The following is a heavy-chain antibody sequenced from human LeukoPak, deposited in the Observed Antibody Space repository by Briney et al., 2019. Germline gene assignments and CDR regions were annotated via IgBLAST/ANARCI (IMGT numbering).Heavy chain of an antibody. V-gene: IGHV4-59*01. Sequence: SETLSLTCTVSGGSISSYYWSWIRQPPGKGLEWIGYIYSSGSTNHNPSLKSRVTISVDTSKNQFSLKLSSVTAADTAVYYCAREGTTGTHFDYWGQGTLVTVSS. CDR1: GGSISSYY. J-gene: IGHJ4*02. CDR2: IYSSGST. D-gene: IGHD4-17*01. CDR3: AREGTTGTHFDY.